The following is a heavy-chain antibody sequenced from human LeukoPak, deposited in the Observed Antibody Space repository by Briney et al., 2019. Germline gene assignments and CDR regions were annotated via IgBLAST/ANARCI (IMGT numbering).Heavy chain of an antibody. D-gene: IGHD5-18*01. CDR2: IYTSGST. CDR1: GGSISSYY. CDR3: ARGARGYSYSNWFDP. J-gene: IGHJ5*02. V-gene: IGHV4-4*07. Sequence: SETLSLTCTVSGGSISSYYWSWIRQPAGKGLEWIGRIYTSGSTNYNPSLKSRVTMSVDTSKNQFSLKLSSVTAADTAVYYCARGARGYSYSNWFDPWGQGTLVTVSS.